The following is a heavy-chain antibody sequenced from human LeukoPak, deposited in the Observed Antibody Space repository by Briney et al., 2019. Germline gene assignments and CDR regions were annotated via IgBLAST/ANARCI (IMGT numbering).Heavy chain of an antibody. CDR2: IYTSGST. CDR1: GGSISSYY. V-gene: IGHV4-4*07. Sequence: PSETLSLTCAVSGGSISSYYWSWIRQPAGKGLECIGRIYTSGSTNYNPSLKSRVTMSIDTSKNQFSLKLSSVAAEDTAVYYCARTTASNYAVYWGQGTLVTVSS. J-gene: IGHJ4*02. D-gene: IGHD4-11*01. CDR3: ARTTASNYAVY.